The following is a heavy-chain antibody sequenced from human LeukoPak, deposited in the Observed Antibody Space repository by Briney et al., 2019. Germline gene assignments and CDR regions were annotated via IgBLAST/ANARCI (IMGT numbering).Heavy chain of an antibody. CDR3: TRDFDP. V-gene: IGHV3-7*01. J-gene: IGHJ5*02. CDR1: GLSFGNYW. CDR2: IKQDGSEK. Sequence: GGSLRLSCVASGLSFGNYWMDWVRQAPGKGLGWVGNIKQDGSEKYYVDSVKGRFTISRDNAKNSLYLDMNSLRVEDTAIYYCTRDFDPWGQGTLVTVSS.